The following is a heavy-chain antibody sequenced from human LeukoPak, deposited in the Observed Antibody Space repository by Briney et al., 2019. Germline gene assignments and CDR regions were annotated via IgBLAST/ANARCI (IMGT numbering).Heavy chain of an antibody. CDR2: ISAYNGNT. V-gene: IGHV1-18*01. D-gene: IGHD4-17*01. J-gene: IGHJ6*02. CDR3: ARDTVTYYYGMDV. CDR1: SYTFTSYD. Sequence: ASVKVSCKASSYTFTSYDISWVRRAPGQGLEWMGWISAYNGNTNYAQKLQGRVTMTTDTSTSTAYMELRSLRSDDTAVYYCARDTVTYYYGMDVWGQGTTVTVSS.